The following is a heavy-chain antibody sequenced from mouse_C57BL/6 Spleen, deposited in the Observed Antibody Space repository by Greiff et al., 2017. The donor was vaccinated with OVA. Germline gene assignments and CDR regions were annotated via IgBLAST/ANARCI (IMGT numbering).Heavy chain of an antibody. CDR2: IDPSDSYT. Sequence: QVQLKQPGAELVMPGASVKLSCKASGYTFTSYWMHWVKQRPGQGLEWIGEIDPSDSYTNYNQKFKGKSTLTVDKSSSTAYMQLSSLTSEDSAVYHCARRGVPDYWGQGTTLTVSS. D-gene: IGHD6-1*01. CDR1: GYTFTSYW. J-gene: IGHJ2*01. CDR3: ARRGVPDY. V-gene: IGHV1-69*01.